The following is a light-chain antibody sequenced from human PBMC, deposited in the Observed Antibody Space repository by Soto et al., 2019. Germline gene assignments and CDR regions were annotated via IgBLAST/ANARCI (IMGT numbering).Light chain of an antibody. Sequence: QSGLTQPASVSGSPGQSITISCTGSDNDVGSYDYVSWYRHLPGKAPTLIIHRVNNRPSGVSSRFSGSKSGHTASLTISGLQTEDEADYYCSSFSREFNVLFGGGTKLTVL. CDR3: SSFSREFNVL. CDR1: DNDVGSYDY. V-gene: IGLV2-14*01. J-gene: IGLJ3*02. CDR2: RVN.